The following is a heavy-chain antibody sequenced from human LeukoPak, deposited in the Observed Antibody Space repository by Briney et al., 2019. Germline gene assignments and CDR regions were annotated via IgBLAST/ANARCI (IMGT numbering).Heavy chain of an antibody. J-gene: IGHJ4*02. CDR1: GFTFKNAW. CDR2: IKSKAHGGTT. Sequence: GGSLRLFCAASGFTFKNAWMSWVRQAPGKGLEWVGRIKSKAHGGTTDYAAPVKDRFTISRDDSKNTLYLQINSLKTEDTALYYCTTGSYYFDYWGQGTLVTVSS. V-gene: IGHV3-15*01. D-gene: IGHD1-26*01. CDR3: TTGSYYFDY.